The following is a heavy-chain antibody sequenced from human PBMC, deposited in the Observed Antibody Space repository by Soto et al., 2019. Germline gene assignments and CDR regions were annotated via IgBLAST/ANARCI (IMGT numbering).Heavy chain of an antibody. V-gene: IGHV3-21*01. CDR2: ISSSSSYI. Sequence: GGSLSLSCAASGFTFSSYSMNWVRQAPGKGLEWVSSISSSSSYIYYADSVKGRFTISRDNAKNSLYLQMNSLRAEDTAVYYCARGSGAARPVDYWGQGTLVTVSS. CDR3: ARGSGAARPVDY. J-gene: IGHJ4*02. D-gene: IGHD6-6*01. CDR1: GFTFSSYS.